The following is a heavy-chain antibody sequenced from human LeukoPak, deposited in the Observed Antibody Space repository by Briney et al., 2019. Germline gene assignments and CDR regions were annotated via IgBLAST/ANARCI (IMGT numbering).Heavy chain of an antibody. CDR1: SGPVSNGDYY. CDR2: IYYTGSA. CDR3: ARSRNYYGSGDY. V-gene: IGHV4-61*08. J-gene: IGHJ4*02. D-gene: IGHD3-10*01. Sequence: MASETLSLTCTVSSGPVSNGDYYWRWLRQPPGKALEWIGYIYYTGSAYYNPSLGGRVTLSVDTSKNQFSVKLSSVTAADTAVYYCARSRNYYGSGDYWGQGTLVTVSS.